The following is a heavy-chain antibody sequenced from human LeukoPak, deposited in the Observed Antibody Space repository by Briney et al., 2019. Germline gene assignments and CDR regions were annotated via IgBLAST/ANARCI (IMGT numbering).Heavy chain of an antibody. J-gene: IGHJ1*01. CDR3: EVGADYCKSSGNNLENFQH. CDR1: GYKFNIYA. CDR2: IDDSGTM. Sequence: GGSLRLSCATSGYKFNIYAMTWVRQAPGKGLEWVSTIDDSGTMYHAASVKGRFTISRDNSKNTLYVEMKSRRAEDTAVYYCEVGADYCKSSGNNLENFQHWGQGTLVTVSS. V-gene: IGHV3-23*01. D-gene: IGHD3-22*01.